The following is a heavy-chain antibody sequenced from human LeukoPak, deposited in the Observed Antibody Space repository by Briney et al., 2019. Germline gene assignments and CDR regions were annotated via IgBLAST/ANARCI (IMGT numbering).Heavy chain of an antibody. V-gene: IGHV3-33*01. CDR3: ARERSALYWYFDL. CDR1: GFTFSSFG. CDR2: IWYDGSNK. J-gene: IGHJ2*01. Sequence: PGGSLRLSCAASGFTFSSFGMHWVRQAPGKGLEWVAVIWYDGSNKYYADSVKGRFTISRDNSKNTLYLQMNSLRAEDTAVYYCARERSALYWYFDLWGRGTLVTVSS.